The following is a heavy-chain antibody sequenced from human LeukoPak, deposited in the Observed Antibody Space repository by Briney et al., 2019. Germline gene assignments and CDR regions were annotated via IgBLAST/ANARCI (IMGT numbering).Heavy chain of an antibody. J-gene: IGHJ6*03. CDR3: AKDRCSNGVGCYYYYMDV. CDR1: AGSLSGYY. V-gene: IGHV4-34*01. CDR2: IYYSGST. D-gene: IGHD2-8*01. Sequence: SETLSLTCAVYAGSLSGYYWSWIRQPPGKGLEWIGSIYYSGSTYYNPSLKSRVTISVDTSKNQFSLKLSSVTAADTAVYYCAKDRCSNGVGCYYYYMDVWGKGTTVTISS.